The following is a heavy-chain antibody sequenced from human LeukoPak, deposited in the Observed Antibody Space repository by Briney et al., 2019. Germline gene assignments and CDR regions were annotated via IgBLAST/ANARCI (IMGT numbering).Heavy chain of an antibody. CDR3: ARDRTPYEYCSSTSCYARIAAAGPGDY. V-gene: IGHV1-69*13. CDR1: GGTFSSYA. J-gene: IGHJ4*02. Sequence: SVKVSCKASGGTFSSYAISWVRQAPGQGLEWMGGIIPIFGTANYAQKFQGRVTITADESTSTAYMQLSSLRSEETAVYYCARDRTPYEYCSSTSCYARIAAAGPGDYWGQGTLVTVSS. D-gene: IGHD2-2*01. CDR2: IIPIFGTA.